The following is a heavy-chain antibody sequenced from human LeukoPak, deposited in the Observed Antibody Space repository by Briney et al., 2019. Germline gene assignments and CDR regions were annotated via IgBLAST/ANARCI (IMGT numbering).Heavy chain of an antibody. CDR2: TSYDGSNK. CDR1: GFTFSSYG. CDR3: AKGVGSTGSYFAY. D-gene: IGHD1-26*01. Sequence: PGGSLRLSCAASGFTFSSYGMHWVRQAPGKGLEWVAVTSYDGSNKYYADSVKGRFTISRDNTKNTLYLQMNSLRADDTAVYYCAKGVGSTGSYFAYWGQGTLVTVSS. J-gene: IGHJ4*02. V-gene: IGHV3-30*18.